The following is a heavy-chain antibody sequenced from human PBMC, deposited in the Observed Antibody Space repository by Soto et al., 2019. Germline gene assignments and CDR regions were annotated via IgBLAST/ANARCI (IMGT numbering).Heavy chain of an antibody. CDR2: INPNSGGT. Sequence: ASVKVSCKASGYTFTGYYMHWVRQAPGQGLEWMGWINPNSGGTNYAQKFQGWVTMTRDTSISTAYMELSRLRSDDTAVYYCARQAAWDAPVPAAISNAFDIWGQGTMVTVSS. V-gene: IGHV1-2*04. D-gene: IGHD2-2*02. CDR3: ARQAAWDAPVPAAISNAFDI. CDR1: GYTFTGYY. J-gene: IGHJ3*02.